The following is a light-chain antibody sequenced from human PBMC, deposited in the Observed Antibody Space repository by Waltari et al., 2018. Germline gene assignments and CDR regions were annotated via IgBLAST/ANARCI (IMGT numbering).Light chain of an antibody. Sequence: QSVLTQPPSASATPGHRVTISCSGRRSNLGSNYLYWYQQPPGTAPKLLIYRNNERPSRVPDRFSASKYGTSASLVISGLRSEDEAVYYCASWDDSHYVFGPGTTVTVL. CDR3: ASWDDSHYV. J-gene: IGLJ1*01. CDR1: RSNLGSNY. CDR2: RNN. V-gene: IGLV1-47*01.